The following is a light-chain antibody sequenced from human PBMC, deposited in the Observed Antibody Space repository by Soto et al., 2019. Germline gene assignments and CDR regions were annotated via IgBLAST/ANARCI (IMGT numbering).Light chain of an antibody. V-gene: IGKV3-11*01. CDR2: DAS. CDR1: QSVSSS. Sequence: EIVLTQSPATLSLSPGERVTLSCRASQSVSSSLAWYQQQPGQAPRLLIYDASNRATGIPARFSGSGSGTDFTLTISSLEPEDFAVYYCQQRSNFMYTFGQGTKLEIK. CDR3: QQRSNFMYT. J-gene: IGKJ2*01.